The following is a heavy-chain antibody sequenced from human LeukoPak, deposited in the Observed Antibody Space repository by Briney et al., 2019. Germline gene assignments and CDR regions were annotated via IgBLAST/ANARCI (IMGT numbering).Heavy chain of an antibody. V-gene: IGHV1-18*01. Sequence: ASVKVSCKASGYTFTSYGISWVRQAPGQGLEWMGWISAYNGNTNYAQKLQGRVTMTTDTSTSTAYMELRSLRSDGTAVYYCARDSRYYDSSGYYPGFDYWGQGTLVTVSS. D-gene: IGHD3-22*01. CDR2: ISAYNGNT. J-gene: IGHJ4*02. CDR3: ARDSRYYDSSGYYPGFDY. CDR1: GYTFTSYG.